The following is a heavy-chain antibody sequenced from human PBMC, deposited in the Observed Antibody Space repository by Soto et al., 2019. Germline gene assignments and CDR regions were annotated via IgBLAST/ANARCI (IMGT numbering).Heavy chain of an antibody. V-gene: IGHV4-59*08. CDR2: IYYSGST. CDR3: GRQGVRGSWFDP. J-gene: IGHJ5*02. CDR1: GGSISSYY. Sequence: SETLSLTCTVSGGSISSYYWTWIRQPPGKGLEWIGYIYYSGSTNYNPSLKSRVTISLDTSKNQFSLNLTSVTAADTAVYYCGRQGVRGSWFDPWGKGTLVTVSS. D-gene: IGHD3-16*01.